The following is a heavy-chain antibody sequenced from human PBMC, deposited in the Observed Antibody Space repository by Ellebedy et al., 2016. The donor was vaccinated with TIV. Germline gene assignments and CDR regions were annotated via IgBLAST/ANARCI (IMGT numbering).Heavy chain of an antibody. J-gene: IGHJ4*02. CDR3: ARGSGSLDY. CDR1: GGSISSSSYY. Sequence: SETLPLTXTVSGGSISSSSYYWGWIRQPPGKGLEWIGSIYYSGSTYYNPSLKSRVTISVDTSKNQFSLKLSSVTAADTAVYYCARGSGSLDYWGQGTLVTVSS. CDR2: IYYSGST. D-gene: IGHD1-26*01. V-gene: IGHV4-39*07.